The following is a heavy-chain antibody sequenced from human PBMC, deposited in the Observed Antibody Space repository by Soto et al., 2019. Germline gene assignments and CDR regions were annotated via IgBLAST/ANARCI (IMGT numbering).Heavy chain of an antibody. V-gene: IGHV3-7*03. Sequence: GGSLRLSCVASGFIFNTYCMSWVRQAPGKGLEWVANIKRDGSEKNYVDSVKGRFTISRDNAKNSLYLQMNSLRVEDTAVYYCARVSIEAYSYNNINFYRDFDNCGKGILDTVSS. CDR3: ARVSIEAYSYNNINFYRDFDN. D-gene: IGHD2-21*01. CDR1: GFIFNTYC. J-gene: IGHJ4*01. CDR2: IKRDGSEK.